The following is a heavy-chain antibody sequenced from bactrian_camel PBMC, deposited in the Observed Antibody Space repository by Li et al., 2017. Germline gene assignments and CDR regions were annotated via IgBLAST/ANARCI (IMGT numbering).Heavy chain of an antibody. CDR2: IYTSGSST. V-gene: IGHV3S25*01. CDR1: GLTYKAGC. D-gene: IGHD3*01. J-gene: IGHJ6*01. Sequence: LQLVESGGGLVEPGGPLRLSCVVSGLTYKAGCLRWFRQAPGKEREGVATIYTSGSSTYYADSVKGRFTISRDNAKKAVYLEMNSLKPEDTGVYYCAADRGYGLDCDDASGYWGQGTQVTVS. CDR3: AADRGYGLDCDDASGY.